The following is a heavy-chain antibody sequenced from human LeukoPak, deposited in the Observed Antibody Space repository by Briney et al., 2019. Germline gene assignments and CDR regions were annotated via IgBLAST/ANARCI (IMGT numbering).Heavy chain of an antibody. CDR2: IYYSGST. D-gene: IGHD3-3*01. V-gene: IGHV4-30-4*01. Sequence: PSETLSLTCTVSGGSISSGDYYWSWIRQPPGKGLEWIVYIYYSGSTYYNPSLKSRVTISVDTSKNQFSLKLSPVTAADTAVYYCARFHSDFWSGYPSLGMDVWGQGTTVTVSS. CDR3: ARFHSDFWSGYPSLGMDV. CDR1: GGSISSGDYY. J-gene: IGHJ6*02.